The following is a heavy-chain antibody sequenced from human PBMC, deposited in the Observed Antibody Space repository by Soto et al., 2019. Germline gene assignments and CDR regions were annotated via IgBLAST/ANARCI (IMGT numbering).Heavy chain of an antibody. CDR2: IYYSGST. V-gene: IGHV4-59*12. D-gene: IGHD6-6*01. J-gene: IGHJ5*02. CDR1: GGSISSYY. CDR3: ARERPDGARLDP. Sequence: SETLSLTCTVSGGSISSYYWSWIRQPPGKGLEWIGYIYYSGSTYYNPSLKSRVTISVDTSKNQFSLKLSSVTAADTAVYYCARERPDGARLDPWGQGTLVTVSS.